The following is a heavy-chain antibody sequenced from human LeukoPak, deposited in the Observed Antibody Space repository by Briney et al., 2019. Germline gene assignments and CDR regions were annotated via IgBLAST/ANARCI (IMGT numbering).Heavy chain of an antibody. V-gene: IGHV4-39*01. J-gene: IGHJ4*02. CDR2: IYYSGST. CDR3: ATLPWRSGGSCYSHDY. Sequence: SETLSLTCTVSGGSISSSSYYWGWIRQPPGKGLEWIGSIYYSGSTYYNPSLKSRVTISVDTSKNQFSLRLSSVTAADTAVYYCATLPWRSGGSCYSHDYWGQGTLVTVSS. D-gene: IGHD2-15*01. CDR1: GGSISSSSYY.